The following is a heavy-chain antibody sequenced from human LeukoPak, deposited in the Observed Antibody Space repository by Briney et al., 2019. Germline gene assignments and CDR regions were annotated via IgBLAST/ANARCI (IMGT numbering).Heavy chain of an antibody. CDR3: AKQDIRSSAWYD. J-gene: IGHJ4*02. Sequence: GGSLRLSCAASGFTFSSYAMSWVRQAPGQGLEWVSAISNSGGNTYYADSVKGRFTISRDNSKNTLYLQMNSLRAEDTAVYYCAKQDIRSSAWYDWGQGTLVTVSS. CDR1: GFTFSSYA. V-gene: IGHV3-23*01. D-gene: IGHD6-19*01. CDR2: ISNSGGNT.